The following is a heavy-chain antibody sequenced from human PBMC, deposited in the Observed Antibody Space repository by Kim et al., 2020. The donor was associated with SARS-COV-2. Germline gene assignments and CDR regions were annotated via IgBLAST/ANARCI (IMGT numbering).Heavy chain of an antibody. CDR1: GGSFSVYH. Sequence: SETLSLICTVSGGSFSVYHWSWIRQPAGKGLEWIWRIYVSGSTNYNPSLKSRVTMSVDTSENQMSLRLSSVTAADTAMYYCARQVAGTDRRFDYWGQGILVTVSS. CDR2: IYVSGST. J-gene: IGHJ4*02. V-gene: IGHV4-4*07. CDR3: ARQVAGTDRRFDY. D-gene: IGHD6-19*01.